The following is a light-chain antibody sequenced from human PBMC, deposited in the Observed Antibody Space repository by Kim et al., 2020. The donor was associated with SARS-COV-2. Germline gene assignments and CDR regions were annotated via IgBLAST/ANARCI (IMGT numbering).Light chain of an antibody. CDR3: QSADSSGTYVV. V-gene: IGLV3-25*03. CDR1: ALPKQY. CDR2: KDS. Sequence: PRQTARITCSGDALPKQYAYWYQQKPGQAPVLVIYKDSERPSGIPERFSGSSSGTTVTLTISGVQAEDEADYYCQSADSSGTYVVFGGGTQLTVL. J-gene: IGLJ2*01.